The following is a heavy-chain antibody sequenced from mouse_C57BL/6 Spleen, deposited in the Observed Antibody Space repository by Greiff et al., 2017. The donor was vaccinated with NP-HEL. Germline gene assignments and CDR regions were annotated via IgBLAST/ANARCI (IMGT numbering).Heavy chain of an antibody. D-gene: IGHD1-1*01. Sequence: EVQLQQSGPELVKPGASVKISCKASGYTFTDYYMNWVKQSHGKSLEWIGDINPNNGGTSYNQKFKGKATLTVDKSSSTAYMELRSLTSEDSAVYYCARRAITTVVPDYWGQGTTLTVSS. CDR1: GYTFTDYY. CDR3: ARRAITTVVPDY. J-gene: IGHJ2*01. V-gene: IGHV1-26*01. CDR2: INPNNGGT.